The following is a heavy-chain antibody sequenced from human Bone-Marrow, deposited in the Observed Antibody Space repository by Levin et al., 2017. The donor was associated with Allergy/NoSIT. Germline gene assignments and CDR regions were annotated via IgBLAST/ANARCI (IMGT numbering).Heavy chain of an antibody. CDR1: GGTFSSYA. D-gene: IGHD5-18*01. J-gene: IGHJ5*02. V-gene: IGHV1-69*01. Sequence: KISCKASGGTFSSYAISWVRQAPGQGLEWMGGIIPIFGTANYAQKFQGRVTITADESTSTAYMELSSLRSEDTAVYYCARDVDTAIENWFDPWGQGTLVTVSS. CDR2: IIPIFGTA. CDR3: ARDVDTAIENWFDP.